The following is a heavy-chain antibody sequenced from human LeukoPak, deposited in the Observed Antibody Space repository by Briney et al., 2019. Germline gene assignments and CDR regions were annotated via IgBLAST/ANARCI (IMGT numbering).Heavy chain of an antibody. V-gene: IGHV1-2*02. D-gene: IGHD5-18*01. CDR2: INPNSGGT. Sequence: ASVKVSCKASGYTFTGYYTHWVRQAPGQGLEWMGWINPNSGGTNYAQKFQGRVTMTRDTSISTAYMELSRLRSDDTAVYYCASGIQLWSDTPYFDYWGQGTLVTVSS. CDR3: ASGIQLWSDTPYFDY. J-gene: IGHJ4*02. CDR1: GYTFTGYY.